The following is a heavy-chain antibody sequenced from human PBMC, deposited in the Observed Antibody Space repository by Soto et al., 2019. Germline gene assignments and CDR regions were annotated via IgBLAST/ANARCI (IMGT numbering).Heavy chain of an antibody. CDR2: INPNSGGT. CDR3: ARVLRTMVRGAPRGYYYGMDV. D-gene: IGHD3-10*01. Sequence: ASVKVSCKASGYTFTGYYMHWVRRAPGQGLEWMGWINPNSGGTNYAQKFQGRVTMTRDTSISTAYMELSRLRSDDTAVYYCARVLRTMVRGAPRGYYYGMDVWGQGTTVTVSS. J-gene: IGHJ6*02. V-gene: IGHV1-2*02. CDR1: GYTFTGYY.